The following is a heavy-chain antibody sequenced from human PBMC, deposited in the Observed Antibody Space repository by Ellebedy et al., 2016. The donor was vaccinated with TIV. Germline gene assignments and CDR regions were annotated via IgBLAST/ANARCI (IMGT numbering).Heavy chain of an antibody. CDR1: GFTFRNYV. CDR3: ARDGITTTENYPLDY. Sequence: GGSLRLXXAASGFTFRNYVMSWVRQAPGKGLEWVSSIGASGAKTYYADSVKGRFTISRDNSKNTLFLQMRSLRAEDTALYYCARDGITTTENYPLDYWGQGTLVTVSS. CDR2: IGASGAKT. V-gene: IGHV3-23*01. J-gene: IGHJ4*02. D-gene: IGHD1-26*01.